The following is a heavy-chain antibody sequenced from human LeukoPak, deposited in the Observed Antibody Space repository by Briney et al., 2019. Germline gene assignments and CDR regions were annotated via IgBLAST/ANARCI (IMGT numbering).Heavy chain of an antibody. Sequence: SQTLSLTCTVSGGSISSGDYYWSWIRQPPGKGLEWIGYAYYSGSTYYNPSLKSRVTISVDTSKIHFPLKLSSVTAADTALYYCASSRRYYYDSSGYYAFDIWGQGTMVTVSS. J-gene: IGHJ3*02. CDR1: GGSISSGDYY. CDR3: ASSRRYYYDSSGYYAFDI. D-gene: IGHD3-22*01. CDR2: AYYSGST. V-gene: IGHV4-30-4*08.